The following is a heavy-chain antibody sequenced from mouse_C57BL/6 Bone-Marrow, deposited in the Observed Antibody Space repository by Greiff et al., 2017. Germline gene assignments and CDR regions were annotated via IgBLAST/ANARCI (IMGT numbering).Heavy chain of an antibody. CDR3: ARVVATDGWYFDV. Sequence: EVQLVESEGGLVQPGSSMKLSCTASGFTFSDYYMAWVRQVPEKGLEWVANINYDGSSTYYLDSLKSRFIISRANAKNILYLQMSSLKSEDTATDYCARVVATDGWYFDVWGTGTTVTVSS. V-gene: IGHV5-16*01. CDR1: GFTFSDYY. D-gene: IGHD1-1*01. CDR2: INYDGSST. J-gene: IGHJ1*03.